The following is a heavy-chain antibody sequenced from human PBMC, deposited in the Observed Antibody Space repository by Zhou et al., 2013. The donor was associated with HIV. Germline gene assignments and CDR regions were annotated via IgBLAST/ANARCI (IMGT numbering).Heavy chain of an antibody. V-gene: IGHV1-69*05. CDR3: ARGTSGGYYYYYMDV. D-gene: IGHD3-16*01. Sequence: QVQLVQSGAEVKKPGSSVKVSCKASGGTFSNYAISWVRQAPGQGLEWMGGIIPIFEAASYAQKFQGRVTITTGESTSTAYMELSSLRSDDTAVYYCARGTSGGYYYYYMDVWGQGTTVSVSS. J-gene: IGHJ6*03. CDR2: IIPIFEAA. CDR1: GGTFSNYA.